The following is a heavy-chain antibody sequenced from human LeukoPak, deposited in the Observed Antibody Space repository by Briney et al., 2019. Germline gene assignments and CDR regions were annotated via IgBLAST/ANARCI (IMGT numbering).Heavy chain of an antibody. CDR2: IAWDGGRI. D-gene: IGHD1-14*01. Sequence: GGSLRLSCAGSGLTTRDHAMHWVRQAPGKGLEWVSGIAWDGGRIGYADSVKGRFTVSRDNAKNSLYLQMDSLRGDDTALYYCTKDITPGGTDVWGKGTTVTVIS. CDR3: TKDITPGGTDV. CDR1: GLTTRDHA. V-gene: IGHV3-9*02. J-gene: IGHJ6*04.